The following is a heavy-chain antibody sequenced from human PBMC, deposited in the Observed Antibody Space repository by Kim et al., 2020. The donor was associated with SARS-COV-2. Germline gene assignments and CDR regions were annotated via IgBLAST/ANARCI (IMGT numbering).Heavy chain of an antibody. D-gene: IGHD3-10*01. J-gene: IGHJ6*02. CDR2: IYYSGST. Sequence: SETLSLTCTVSGGSISSYYWSWIRQPPGKGLEWIGYIYYSGSTNYNPSLKSRVTISVDTSKNQFSLKLSSVTAADTAVYYCARARRGVRGVNTIPGMDVWGQGTTVTVSS. CDR3: ARARRGVRGVNTIPGMDV. CDR1: GGSISSYY. V-gene: IGHV4-59*01.